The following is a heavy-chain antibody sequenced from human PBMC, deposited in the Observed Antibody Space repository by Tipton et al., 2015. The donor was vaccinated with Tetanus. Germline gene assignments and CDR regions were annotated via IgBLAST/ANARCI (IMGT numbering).Heavy chain of an antibody. CDR3: ARGFIGVVVVVAATPPDAFDI. J-gene: IGHJ3*02. V-gene: IGHV4-34*01. CDR2: INHSGST. Sequence: TLSLICAVYGGSFSGYYWSWIRQPPGKGLEWIGEINHSGSTNYNPSLKSRVTISVDTSKNQFSLKLSSVTAADAAVYYCARGFIGVVVVVAATPPDAFDIWGQGTMVTVSS. CDR1: GGSFSGYY. D-gene: IGHD2-15*01.